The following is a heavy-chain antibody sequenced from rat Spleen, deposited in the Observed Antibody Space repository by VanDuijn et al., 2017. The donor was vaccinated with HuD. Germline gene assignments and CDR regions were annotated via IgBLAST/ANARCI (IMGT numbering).Heavy chain of an antibody. D-gene: IGHD1-2*01. Sequence: QVQLKESGPGLVQSSQTLSLTCTVSGFSLTDYSVYWVRQPPGKGLEWMGGIWGDGSKDYNSALKSRLSISRDTSKSQVFLKMNSLQTEDTATYYCAREGLYSSSFDYWGQGVMVTVSS. CDR2: IWGDGSK. CDR3: AREGLYSSSFDY. V-gene: IGHV2-19*01. J-gene: IGHJ2*01. CDR1: GFSLTDYS.